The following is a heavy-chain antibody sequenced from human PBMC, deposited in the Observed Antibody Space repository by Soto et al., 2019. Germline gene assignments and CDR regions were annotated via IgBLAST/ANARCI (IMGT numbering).Heavy chain of an antibody. D-gene: IGHD1-26*01. CDR2: IYSSGST. Sequence: SETLSLTCTVSGDSINNLNYYWGWIRQPPGEGLEWIASIYSSGSTYFNPSLESRVTISIETSRNQFSLRLNSVTATDTAVYYCFGDPNAVIYYWGQGTTVTVSS. J-gene: IGHJ6*02. CDR1: GDSINNLNYY. CDR3: FGDPNAVIYY. V-gene: IGHV4-39*01.